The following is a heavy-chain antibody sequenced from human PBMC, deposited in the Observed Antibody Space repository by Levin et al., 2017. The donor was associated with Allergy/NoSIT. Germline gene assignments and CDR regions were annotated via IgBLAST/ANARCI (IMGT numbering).Heavy chain of an antibody. V-gene: IGHV1-69*01. CDR3: ARGRGSVAAAGN. CDR1: GGTFSSYA. J-gene: IGHJ4*02. D-gene: IGHD6-13*01. Sequence: PGESLKISCKASGGTFSSYAISWVRQAPGQGLEWMGGIIPIFGTANYAQKFQGRVTITADESTSTAYMELSSLRSEDTAVYYCARGRGSVAAAGNWGQGTLVTVSS. CDR2: IIPIFGTA.